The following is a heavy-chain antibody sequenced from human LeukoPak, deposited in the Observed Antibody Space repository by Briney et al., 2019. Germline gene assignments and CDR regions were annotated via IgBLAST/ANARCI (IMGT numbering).Heavy chain of an antibody. CDR3: AKLSSNGYFDY. D-gene: IGHD2-8*01. J-gene: IGHJ4*02. CDR1: GFTFDDYA. V-gene: IGHV3-9*01. CDR2: ISWNSGSI. Sequence: SGGSLRLSCAASGFTFDDYAMHWVQQAPGKGLEWVSGISWNSGSIGYADSVKGRFTISRDNAKNSLYLQMNSLRAEDTALYYCAKLSSNGYFDYWGQGTLVTVSS.